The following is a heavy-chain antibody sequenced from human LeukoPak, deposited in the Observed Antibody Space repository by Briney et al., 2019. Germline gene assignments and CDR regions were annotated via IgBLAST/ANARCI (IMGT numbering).Heavy chain of an antibody. CDR3: ARSSEYGDPFNY. CDR2: IYESGDT. Sequence: PSETLSLTCAVSGDSIKKINWWSWVRQSPGKGLEWIGQIYESGDTYYNPSLKGRVTISVDTSKNQFSLKLNSVTAADTAVYYCARSSEYGDPFNYWGQGTLVTVSS. CDR1: GDSIKKINW. V-gene: IGHV4-4*02. D-gene: IGHD4-17*01. J-gene: IGHJ4*02.